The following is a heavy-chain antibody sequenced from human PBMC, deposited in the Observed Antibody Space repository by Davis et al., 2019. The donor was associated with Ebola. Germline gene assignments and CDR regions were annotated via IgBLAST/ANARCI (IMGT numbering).Heavy chain of an antibody. CDR3: ARVGKLDSFDY. D-gene: IGHD1-1*01. V-gene: IGHV1-18*04. CDR1: GYTFTGYY. J-gene: IGHJ4*02. CDR2: ISAYNGNT. Sequence: ASVTVSCKASGYTFTGYYMHWVRQAPGQGLEWMGWISAYNGNTNYAQKLQGRVTMTTDTSTSTAYMELRSLRSDDTAVYYCARVGKLDSFDYWGQGTLVTVSS.